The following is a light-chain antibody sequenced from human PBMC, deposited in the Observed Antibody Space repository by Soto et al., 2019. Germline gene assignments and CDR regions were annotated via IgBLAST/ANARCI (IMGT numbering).Light chain of an antibody. CDR2: LGS. Sequence: DIVMTQSPLSLPVTPGEPASISCRSSQSLLHSNGYNYLDWYLQKPGQSPQLLIYLGSNRASGVPDSFSGRETGTDFTVQISRVEAEDVGCYYCLQDLQAPWTFGQGTKVEIK. CDR1: QSLLHSNGYNY. CDR3: LQDLQAPWT. V-gene: IGKV2-28*01. J-gene: IGKJ1*01.